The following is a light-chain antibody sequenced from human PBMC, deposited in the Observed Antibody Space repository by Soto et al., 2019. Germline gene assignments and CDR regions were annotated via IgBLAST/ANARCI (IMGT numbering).Light chain of an antibody. Sequence: QPVLTNPASVLGSPGQPITYPLAGTTRNVCGYNYVSWYQHHPGKAPKLMIYDVSNRPSGVSNRFSGSKSGSTASLTISGLQAEDEADYWCSSYTSSSTLVVFGGGTKVTVL. CDR2: DVS. J-gene: IGLJ2*01. V-gene: IGLV2-14*03. CDR3: SSYTSSSTLVV. CDR1: TRNVCGYNY.